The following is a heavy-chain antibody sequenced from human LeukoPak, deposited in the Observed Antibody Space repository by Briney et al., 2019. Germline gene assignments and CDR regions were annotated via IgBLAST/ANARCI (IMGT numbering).Heavy chain of an antibody. CDR1: GFTLRSYG. V-gene: IGHV3-30*02. D-gene: IGHD3-10*01. J-gene: IGHJ3*02. CDR2: LRDDGSNE. CDR3: ARDPGGLWFGDASAFDI. Sequence: GGSLRLSCAVSGFTLRSYGMAWVRQAPGKGLGGGAFLRDDGSNEYYADSVKGRFTISRDNSKNTLYLQMSSLRAEDTAVYYCARDPGGLWFGDASAFDIWGQGTMVTVSS.